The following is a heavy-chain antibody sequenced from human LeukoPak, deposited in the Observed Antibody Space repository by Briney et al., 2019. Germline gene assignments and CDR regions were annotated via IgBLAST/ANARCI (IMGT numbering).Heavy chain of an antibody. J-gene: IGHJ6*04. CDR1: GGSISSYY. Sequence: PSETLSLTCTVSGGSISSYYWSSIRQPPGKGLEWIGYIYYSGSTNYNPSLKSRVTISVDTSKNQFSLKLSSVTAADTAVYYCARHASYYYDSSGYPRMDVWGKGTTVTVSS. CDR2: IYYSGST. CDR3: ARHASYYYDSSGYPRMDV. V-gene: IGHV4-59*08. D-gene: IGHD3-22*01.